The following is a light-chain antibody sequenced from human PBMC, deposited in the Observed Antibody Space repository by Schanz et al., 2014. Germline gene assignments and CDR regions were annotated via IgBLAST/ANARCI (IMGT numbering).Light chain of an antibody. CDR1: QRVFGY. Sequence: DIQLTQPPSSLSASIGDTVTITSRAGQRVFGYLNWYQHKPGKAPNLLIYRSSTLESGVPSRFSGSDSGTDFTLTISSLQPEDFATYFCQQSHDGVWTFGQGTTVEIK. CDR3: QQSHDGVWT. V-gene: IGKV1-39*01. J-gene: IGKJ1*01. CDR2: RSS.